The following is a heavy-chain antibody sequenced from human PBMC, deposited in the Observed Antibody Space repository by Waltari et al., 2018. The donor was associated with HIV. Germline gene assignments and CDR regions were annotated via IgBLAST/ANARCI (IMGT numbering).Heavy chain of an antibody. V-gene: IGHV3-30*18. CDR3: AKDMVIYTWGHFSCCDY. CDR1: QFTFSTSG. J-gene: IGHJ4*02. D-gene: IGHD2-15*01. CDR2: ISSDGSNE. Sequence: QVQLVESGGGVVQPGRALGSSCVTSQFTFSTSGLPWVRQAPGKGLEWVALISSDGSNEYYADSVKGRFTISRDNSKNTLYLEMNSLRTEDTAVYYCAKDMVIYTWGHFSCCDYWGQGTLVIVSS.